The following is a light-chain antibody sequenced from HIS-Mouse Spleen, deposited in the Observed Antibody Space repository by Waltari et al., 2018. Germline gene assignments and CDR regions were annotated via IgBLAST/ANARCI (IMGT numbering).Light chain of an antibody. CDR2: GAS. J-gene: IGKJ2*01. V-gene: IGKV3-15*01. Sequence: EIVMTQSPATLSVSPGERATLSCRPSQSVSSNLARYQQKPGQAPRLLTYGASTRATGIPARFSGSGSGTEFTLTISSMQSEDFAVYYCQQYNNWPRTFGQGTKLEIK. CDR1: QSVSSN. CDR3: QQYNNWPRT.